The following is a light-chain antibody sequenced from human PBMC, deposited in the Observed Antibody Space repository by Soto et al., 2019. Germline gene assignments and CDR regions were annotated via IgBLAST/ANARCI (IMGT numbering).Light chain of an antibody. V-gene: IGKV1-12*01. Sequence: DIQMTQSPSSVSASIRDRVSITCRASQGISTYLGWYQQKPGKAPKLLIYAASSLQTGVPSRFSGSGSGTDFTLTISSLQPEDFGTYYCQQAISFPITFGQGTRLEIK. CDR1: QGISTY. CDR3: QQAISFPIT. CDR2: AAS. J-gene: IGKJ5*01.